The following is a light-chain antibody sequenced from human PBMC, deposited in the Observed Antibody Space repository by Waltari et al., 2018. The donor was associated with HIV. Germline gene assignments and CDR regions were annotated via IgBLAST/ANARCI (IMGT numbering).Light chain of an antibody. CDR3: QQSYRLWT. CDR1: HDIQNH. V-gene: IGKV1-33*01. J-gene: IGKJ1*01. CDR2: DAV. Sequence: DIQMTQSPVSLSTYVGDIVTNTCQATHDIQNHLNWYHQRPGKAPKIVISDAVILETGVPSRFSGRRSGTDFSLTIRGLQPEDIGTYYCQQSYRLWTFGQGTYVDI.